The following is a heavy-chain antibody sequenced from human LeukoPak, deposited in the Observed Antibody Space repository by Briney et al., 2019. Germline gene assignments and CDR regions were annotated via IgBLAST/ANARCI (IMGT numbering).Heavy chain of an antibody. J-gene: IGHJ4*02. CDR1: GFTFSSYW. Sequence: GGSLRLSCAASGFTFSSYWMHWVRQAPGKGLVWVSRINSDGSSTSYADSVKGRFTISRDNSQNTFYLQMTSLRAEDTAVYYCAKDQEGGAGTGRFDYWGQGTLVTVSS. CDR2: INSDGSST. CDR3: AKDQEGGAGTGRFDY. V-gene: IGHV3-74*01. D-gene: IGHD6-13*01.